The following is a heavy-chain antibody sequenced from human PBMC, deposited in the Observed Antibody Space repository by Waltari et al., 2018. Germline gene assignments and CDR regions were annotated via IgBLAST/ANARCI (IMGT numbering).Heavy chain of an antibody. D-gene: IGHD6-13*01. CDR1: GDTFYNNFI. V-gene: IGHV1-69*08. CDR3: ARAAGPLIAAGGLVYALDI. CDR2: IISIVGTP. J-gene: IGHJ3*02. Sequence: QVQLVQSGAEVKKPGSSVKVSCTASGDTFYNNFIINWLRQAPGQGLEWMGRIISIVGTPHYTQKFQGRVTISADKSTSTVYMELSSLSSEDTAMYYCARAAGPLIAAGGLVYALDIWGQGTMVTVSS.